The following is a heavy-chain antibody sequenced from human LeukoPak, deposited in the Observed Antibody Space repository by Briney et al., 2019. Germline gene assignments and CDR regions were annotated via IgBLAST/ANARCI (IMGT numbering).Heavy chain of an antibody. D-gene: IGHD3-22*01. Sequence: GGSLRPSCAASGLTFRSFTISCVLQAPGKRMEWVSAISGSGGSTDYADSVSGRFTISRDNSKNTLYLQMNSLRAEDTAVYYCVKELDSSGYFDFWGQGTLVIVSS. J-gene: IGHJ4*02. CDR3: VKELDSSGYFDF. CDR2: ISGSGGST. CDR1: GLTFRSFT. V-gene: IGHV3-23*01.